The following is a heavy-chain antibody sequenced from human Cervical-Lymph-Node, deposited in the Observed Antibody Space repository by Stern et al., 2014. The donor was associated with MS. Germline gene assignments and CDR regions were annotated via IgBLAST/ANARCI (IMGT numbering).Heavy chain of an antibody. V-gene: IGHV4-34*01. J-gene: IGHJ4*02. D-gene: IGHD5-18*01. Sequence: QVQLQQWGAGLLKPSETLSLTCVVYGGSSSAYYWSWIRQPPGKGLEWIGEISHSEGTSYNTSLRSRVTVSEDTSKNQFYLTLKSVPAADTAVYYCARGFRGAMVHKWGQGTLVVVS. CDR2: ISHSEGT. CDR3: ARGFRGAMVHK. CDR1: GGSSSAYY.